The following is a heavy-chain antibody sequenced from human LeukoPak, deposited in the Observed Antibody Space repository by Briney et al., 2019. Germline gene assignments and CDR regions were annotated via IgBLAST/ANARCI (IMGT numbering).Heavy chain of an antibody. Sequence: GGSLRLSCAASGFTFSSYEMNWVRQAPGKGLEWVSGINWSGGSTLYADSVKGRFTISRDNAKNSLYVQMNSLRVEDTALYYCVRGESRGYYRHWGQGTLVTVSS. CDR2: INWSGGST. CDR3: VRGESRGYYRH. CDR1: GFTFSSYE. V-gene: IGHV3-20*04. J-gene: IGHJ4*02. D-gene: IGHD3-22*01.